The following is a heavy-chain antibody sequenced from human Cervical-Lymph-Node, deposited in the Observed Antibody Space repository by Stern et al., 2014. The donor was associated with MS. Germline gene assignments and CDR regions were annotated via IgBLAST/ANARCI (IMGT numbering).Heavy chain of an antibody. Sequence: VQLVQSGAEVKKPGASVKVSCKAYGYNFTNYYMHWVRQAPGQGLEWMGTVNPRNGSTSCAQRFQGRVTMTRDTSTSTVHLELSSLGSEDTAVFYCARDEMGSDINGYYYGGLDFWGQGTLVTVSS. V-gene: IGHV1-46*01. J-gene: IGHJ4*02. CDR2: VNPRNGST. CDR3: ARDEMGSDINGYYYGGLDF. CDR1: GYNFTNYY. D-gene: IGHD3-22*01.